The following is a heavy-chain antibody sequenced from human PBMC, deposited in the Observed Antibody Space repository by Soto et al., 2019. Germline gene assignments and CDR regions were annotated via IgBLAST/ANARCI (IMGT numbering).Heavy chain of an antibody. V-gene: IGHV1-69*02. D-gene: IGHD3-10*01. CDR1: GDTFNFYT. CDR2: IIPMLGMS. J-gene: IGHJ4*02. CDR3: ATSYGSGSRPFDY. Sequence: QVQLVQSGVEVKKPGSSVKVSCKASGDTFNFYTISWVRQAPGQGLEWMGRIIPMLGMSNYAQKFQDRVTIIADKSTSTAYMQLSSLRSEDTAIYYCATSYGSGSRPFDYWGQGTLVTVSS.